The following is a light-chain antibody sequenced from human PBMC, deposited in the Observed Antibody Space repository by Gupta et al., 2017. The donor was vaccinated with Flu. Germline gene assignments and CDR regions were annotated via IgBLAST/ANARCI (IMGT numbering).Light chain of an antibody. Sequence: DIQMTQSPSSLSASVGDRITITCRASQSISSYLNWYQQKPGKAPKLLIFAASRLQSGVPSRFSGSGSGTDFTLTISRLQPEDFATYYCQQTDRIPGIFGKGTKV. J-gene: IGKJ1*01. CDR1: QSISSY. CDR2: AAS. V-gene: IGKV1-39*01. CDR3: QQTDRIPGI.